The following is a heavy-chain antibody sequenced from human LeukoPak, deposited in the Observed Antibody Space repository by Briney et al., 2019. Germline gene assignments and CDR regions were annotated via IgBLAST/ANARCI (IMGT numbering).Heavy chain of an antibody. CDR1: GYTFTGYY. V-gene: IGHV1-2*02. CDR3: ARSIRSSGWPVGIDY. Sequence: EASVKVSCKASGYTFTGYYMHWVRQAPGQGLEWMGWINPNSGGTNYAQKFQGRVTMTRDTSISTAYMELSRLRSDDTAVYYCARSIRSSGWPVGIDYWGQGTLVTVSS. J-gene: IGHJ4*02. CDR2: INPNSGGT. D-gene: IGHD6-19*01.